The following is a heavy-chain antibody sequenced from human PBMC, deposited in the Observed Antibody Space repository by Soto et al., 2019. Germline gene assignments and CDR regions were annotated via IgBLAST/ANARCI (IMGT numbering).Heavy chain of an antibody. CDR2: INPSGGST. J-gene: IGHJ6*02. CDR3: ASDPGVATHYYYGMDV. CDR1: GYTFTSYY. Sequence: GXSVKVSCRASGYTFTSYYMHWVRQAPVQGLEWMGIINPSGGSTSYAQKFQGRVTMTRDTSTSTVYMELSSLRSEDTAVYYCASDPGVATHYYYGMDVWGQGTTVTVSS. V-gene: IGHV1-46*01. D-gene: IGHD5-12*01.